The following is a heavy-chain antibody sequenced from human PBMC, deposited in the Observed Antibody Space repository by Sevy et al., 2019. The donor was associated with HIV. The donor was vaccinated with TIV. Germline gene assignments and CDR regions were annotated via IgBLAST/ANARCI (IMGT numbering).Heavy chain of an antibody. D-gene: IGHD2-2*01. V-gene: IGHV3-30-3*01. CDR3: ARERYCSSTSCYPYGMDV. CDR2: ISYDGSNK. Sequence: GGSLRLSCAASGFTFSSYAMHWVRQAPGKGLEWVAVISYDGSNKYYADSVKGRFTISRDNSKNTLYLQMNSLRAEDTAVYYCARERYCSSTSCYPYGMDVWGQWTTVTDSS. CDR1: GFTFSSYA. J-gene: IGHJ6*02.